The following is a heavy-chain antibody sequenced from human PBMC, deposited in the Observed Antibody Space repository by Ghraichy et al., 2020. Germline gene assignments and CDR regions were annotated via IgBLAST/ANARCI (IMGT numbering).Heavy chain of an antibody. CDR2: INANSGGT. CDR3: ARELGGGYHDY. D-gene: IGHD3-22*01. V-gene: IGHV1-2*02. J-gene: IGHJ4*02. Sequence: ASVKVSCKTSGYSFTDYFVHWVRQAPGQGLEWMGVINANSGGTMCAQNFQGRVTVTRDTSISTAYMELAGLSSDDTAVYYCARELGGGYHDYWGQGTLVTVSS. CDR1: GYSFTDYF.